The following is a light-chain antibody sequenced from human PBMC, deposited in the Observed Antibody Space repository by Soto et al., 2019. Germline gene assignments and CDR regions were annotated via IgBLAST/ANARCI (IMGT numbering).Light chain of an antibody. CDR1: QSISSSY. Sequence: EIVLTQSPGTLSLSPGERATLSCRASQSISSSYLAWYQQKPGQAPRLLIHGASSRATGIPDRFSGSGSGTDFTLSISRPEPEDFAMYYCQQYDSTPQTFGQGTKVDIK. V-gene: IGKV3-20*01. CDR3: QQYDSTPQT. CDR2: GAS. J-gene: IGKJ1*01.